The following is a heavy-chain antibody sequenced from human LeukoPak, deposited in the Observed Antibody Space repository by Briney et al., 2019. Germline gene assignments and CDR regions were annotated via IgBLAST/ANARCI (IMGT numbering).Heavy chain of an antibody. D-gene: IGHD3-3*01. CDR2: IGGSGDNT. J-gene: IGHJ4*02. CDR3: AREWHYDFRSGYWPLDY. CDR1: GFTFSNYA. Sequence: QAGGSLRLSCAASGFTFSNYAMSWVRQAPGKGLEWVSSIGGSGDNTYHADSVRGRFTISRDNSKNTLYVQMNSLRPEDTAMYYCAREWHYDFRSGYWPLDYWGQGTLVTVSS. V-gene: IGHV3-23*01.